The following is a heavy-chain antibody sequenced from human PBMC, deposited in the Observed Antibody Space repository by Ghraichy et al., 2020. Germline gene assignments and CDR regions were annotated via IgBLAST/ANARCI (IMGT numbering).Heavy chain of an antibody. J-gene: IGHJ4*02. CDR2: INHSGTT. D-gene: IGHD3-22*01. Sequence: SETLSLTCAVYGGSLRGYYWSWIRQPPGKGLEWIGEINHSGTTNYNPSLKSRVTISIDTSKNQFSLRLSSVTAADTAEYFCARVAGIMIVPRNWGQGTLVTVSS. CDR3: ARVAGIMIVPRN. CDR1: GGSLRGYY. V-gene: IGHV4-34*01.